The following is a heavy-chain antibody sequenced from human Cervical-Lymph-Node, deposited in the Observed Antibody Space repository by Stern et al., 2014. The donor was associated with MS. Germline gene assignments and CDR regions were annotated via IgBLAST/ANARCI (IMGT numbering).Heavy chain of an antibody. CDR1: GGPLSTLD. CDR2: IIPLLGKA. J-gene: IGHJ4*02. Sequence: QVKVVQSGAEGKRPESSVKVACKNSGGPLSTLDISWARQAPGQGIEWVGEIIPLLGKAKYAQKFKGRLTITADDSTSTVYIELSSLKSEYTAIYFCARHQAGIAANWVQGTLVSVPS. D-gene: IGHD6-13*01. CDR3: ARHQAGIAAN. V-gene: IGHV1-69*19.